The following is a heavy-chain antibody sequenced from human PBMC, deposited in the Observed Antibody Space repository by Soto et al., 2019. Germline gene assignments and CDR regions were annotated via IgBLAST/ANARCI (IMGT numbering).Heavy chain of an antibody. D-gene: IGHD3-9*01. V-gene: IGHV4-39*01. CDR3: ARLLLRYFDWPEGGWFDP. CDR1: GGSISSSSYF. CDR2: ISYSGST. Sequence: SETLSLTCIVSGGSISSSSYFWGWIRQPPGKGLEWIGSISYSGSTYYSPSLKSRVTISVDTSKNQFSLKLSSVTAADTAVYFCARLLLRYFDWPEGGWFDPWGQGTLVTVSS. J-gene: IGHJ5*02.